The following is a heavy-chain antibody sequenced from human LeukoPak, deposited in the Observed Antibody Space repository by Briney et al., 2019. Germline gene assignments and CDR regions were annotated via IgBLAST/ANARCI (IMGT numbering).Heavy chain of an antibody. CDR3: AREGATDYHFDY. Sequence: GASVKVSCKASGYSLSSNGISWARQAPGQGLEWMGWISDYSGKTKYAQNFQGRVTMTTDTSTNTAYMELRSLRSDDTAVYYCAREGATDYHFDYWGQGTLVTVSS. V-gene: IGHV1-18*01. D-gene: IGHD4-11*01. J-gene: IGHJ4*02. CDR2: ISDYSGKT. CDR1: GYSLSSNG.